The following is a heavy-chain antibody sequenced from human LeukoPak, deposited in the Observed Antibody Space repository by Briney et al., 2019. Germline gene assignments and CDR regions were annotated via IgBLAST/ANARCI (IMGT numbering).Heavy chain of an antibody. CDR1: GFTFSSYA. J-gene: IGHJ4*02. CDR3: AKMGYCSSTSCYTAVDY. CDR2: ISGSGGST. V-gene: IGHV3-23*01. Sequence: GGSLRLSCAAPGFTFSSYAVSWVRQAPGKGLEWVSAISGSGGSTYYADSVKGRFTISRDNSKNTLYLQMNSLRAEDTAVYYCAKMGYCSSTSCYTAVDYWGQGTLVTVSS. D-gene: IGHD2-2*02.